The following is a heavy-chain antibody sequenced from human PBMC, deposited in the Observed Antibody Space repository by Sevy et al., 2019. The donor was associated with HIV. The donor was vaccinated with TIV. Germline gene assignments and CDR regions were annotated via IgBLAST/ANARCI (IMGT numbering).Heavy chain of an antibody. D-gene: IGHD1-7*01. CDR2: IYTSGST. V-gene: IGHV4-4*07. CDR1: GGSISSYY. Sequence: SETLSLTCTVSGGSISSYYWSWIRQPAGKGLEWIGRIYTSGSTNYNPSLKSRVTMSVDTSKNQFSLKLSSVTAADTAVYYCARGLEQTGTTKGNWFDPWGQGTLVTVSS. J-gene: IGHJ5*02. CDR3: ARGLEQTGTTKGNWFDP.